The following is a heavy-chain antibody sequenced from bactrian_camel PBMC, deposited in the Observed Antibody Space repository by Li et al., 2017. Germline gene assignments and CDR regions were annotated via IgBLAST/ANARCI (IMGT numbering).Heavy chain of an antibody. V-gene: IGHV3S40*01. CDR2: INSVGSGT. D-gene: IGHD6*01. J-gene: IGHJ4*01. CDR1: GFTFSNYA. Sequence: VQLVESGGGLVQPGGSLRLSCAADGFTFSNYAMSWVRQAPGKALEWVSAINSVGSGTYYGDSVKGQFTISRDNAKNTVYLQMNSLKPEDTAVYYCATHGAEYDGSWYTPPKHRYWGQGTQVTVS. CDR3: ATHGAEYDGSWYTPPKHRY.